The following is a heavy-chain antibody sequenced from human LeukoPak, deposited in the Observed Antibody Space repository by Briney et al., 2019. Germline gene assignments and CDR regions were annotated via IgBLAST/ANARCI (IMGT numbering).Heavy chain of an antibody. D-gene: IGHD1-7*01. Sequence: GGSLRLSCAASGFTFSSYAMHWVRQAPGKGLEWVAVISYDGSNKYYADSVKGRFTVSRDNAKNSLYLQMNSLRAEDTAVYYCARAGWNSEPSDYWGQGTLVTVSS. J-gene: IGHJ4*02. V-gene: IGHV3-30*04. CDR1: GFTFSSYA. CDR2: ISYDGSNK. CDR3: ARAGWNSEPSDY.